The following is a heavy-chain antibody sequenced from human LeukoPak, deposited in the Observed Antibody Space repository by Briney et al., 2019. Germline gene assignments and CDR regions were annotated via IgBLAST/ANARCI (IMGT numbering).Heavy chain of an antibody. V-gene: IGHV3-66*03. D-gene: IGHD3-16*01. Sequence: GGSLRLSCAASGVTSNYMRWVRQAPAKGLEGVSVIYKCDTTYYAEFVKGRFTISRDNSKSTLFLYLQMNRLRTNAVAVYYCAGGGEVARSFDYWGQGPLVTVS. J-gene: IGHJ4*02. CDR2: IYKCDTT. CDR1: GVTSNY. CDR3: AGGGEVARSFDY.